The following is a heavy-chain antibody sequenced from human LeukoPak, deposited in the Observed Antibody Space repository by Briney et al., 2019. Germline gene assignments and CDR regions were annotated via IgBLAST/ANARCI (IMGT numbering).Heavy chain of an antibody. CDR1: GGSISSYY. CDR2: IYTSGST. D-gene: IGHD6-6*01. Sequence: SETLSLTCTVSGGSISSYYWSWIRQPPGKGLEWIGYIYTSGSTNYNPSLKSRVTMSVDTSKNQFSLKLSSVTAADTAVYYCARGGRIAARRYAFDIWGQGTMVTVSS. V-gene: IGHV4-4*09. J-gene: IGHJ3*02. CDR3: ARGGRIAARRYAFDI.